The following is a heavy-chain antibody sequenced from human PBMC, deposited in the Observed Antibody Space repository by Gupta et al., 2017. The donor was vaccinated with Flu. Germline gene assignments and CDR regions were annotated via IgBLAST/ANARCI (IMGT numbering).Heavy chain of an antibody. J-gene: IGHJ5*02. Sequence: QVHLQESGPGLVKPSETLSLTCTVSGGPIGSNYWSWIRQPAGKGLEWIGRIYTNETTNYNRSLKSRVTMSVDKSKNQFSLKLSSVTAADTAMYYCARVDSKKGWFDPGGQGILVTVSS. CDR1: GGPIGSNY. D-gene: IGHD3-22*01. CDR2: IYTNETT. V-gene: IGHV4-4*07. CDR3: ARVDSKKGWFDP.